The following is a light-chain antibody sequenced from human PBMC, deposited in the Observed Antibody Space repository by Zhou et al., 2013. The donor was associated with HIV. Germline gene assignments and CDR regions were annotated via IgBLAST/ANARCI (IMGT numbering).Light chain of an antibody. Sequence: EIVMTQSPATLSVSPGERATLSCRASQSVSSNLAWYQQKPGQAPRLLIYGASTRATGIPARFSGSGSGTEFTLTISSMQSEDFATYYCQHFNSTYTFGQGTKLEVK. J-gene: IGKJ2*01. CDR1: QSVSSN. V-gene: IGKV3-15*01. CDR2: GAS. CDR3: QHFNSTYT.